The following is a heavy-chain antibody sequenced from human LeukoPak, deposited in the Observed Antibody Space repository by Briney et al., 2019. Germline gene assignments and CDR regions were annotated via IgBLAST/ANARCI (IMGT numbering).Heavy chain of an antibody. D-gene: IGHD3-22*01. Sequence: SVKVSCKASGGTFSSYAISWVRQAPGQGLEWMGRIIPIFGTANYAQKFQGRVTITTDEPTSTAYMELSSLRSEDTAVYYCARGPYDSSGYYYKPFDYWGQGTLVTVSS. CDR1: GGTFSSYA. V-gene: IGHV1-69*05. CDR3: ARGPYDSSGYYYKPFDY. J-gene: IGHJ4*02. CDR2: IIPIFGTA.